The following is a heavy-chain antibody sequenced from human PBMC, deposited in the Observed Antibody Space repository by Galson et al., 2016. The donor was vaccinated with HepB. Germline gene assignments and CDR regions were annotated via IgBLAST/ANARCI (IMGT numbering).Heavy chain of an antibody. CDR1: GGYISSKSYY. CDR2: INYSGST. J-gene: IGHJ6*02. CDR3: ARLGGAYTRGGMDV. D-gene: IGHD3-16*01. Sequence: LSLTCSVFGGYISSKSYYWAWIRQTPGKGLAWMGSINYSGSTYYNPSLKSRLTMPQDTSKNQLYMKLYSVTAADTALYYCARLGGAYTRGGMDVWGQGITVTVSS. V-gene: IGHV4-39*07.